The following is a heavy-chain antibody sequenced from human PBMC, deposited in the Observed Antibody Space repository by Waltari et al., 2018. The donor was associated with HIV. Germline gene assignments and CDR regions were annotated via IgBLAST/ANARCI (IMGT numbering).Heavy chain of an antibody. J-gene: IGHJ6*02. Sequence: EVQLLASGGGLVQTGGSLRLSCSASGFTVCNYGLTWVRQAPGKGLEWVSAISGSGGNTYYADSLKGRFTISRDNSKNTLYLQMNSLRAEDTAVYFCVKEHQYSHTWYSYYGMDVWGQGTTVTVSS. CDR1: GFTVCNYG. D-gene: IGHD6-13*01. CDR2: ISGSGGNT. V-gene: IGHV3-23*01. CDR3: VKEHQYSHTWYSYYGMDV.